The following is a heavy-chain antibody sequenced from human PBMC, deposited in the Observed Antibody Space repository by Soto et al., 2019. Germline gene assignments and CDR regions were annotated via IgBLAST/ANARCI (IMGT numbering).Heavy chain of an antibody. D-gene: IGHD2-2*01. V-gene: IGHV3-30*18. Sequence: QVQLVESGGGVVQPGRSLRLSCASSGFTFSTYGMHWVRQAPGKGLEWVAVISYDGSNKYYADSVKGRFTISRDNSKNTLYLQMNSLRAEDTAVYYCAKDDCISTSCYYFEYWGQGTLVTVSS. CDR3: AKDDCISTSCYYFEY. CDR2: ISYDGSNK. CDR1: GFTFSTYG. J-gene: IGHJ4*02.